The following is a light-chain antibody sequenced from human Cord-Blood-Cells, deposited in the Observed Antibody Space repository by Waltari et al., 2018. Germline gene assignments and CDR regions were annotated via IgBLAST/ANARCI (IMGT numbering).Light chain of an antibody. J-gene: IGKJ1*01. V-gene: IGKV2-28*01. CDR2: LGS. Sequence: DIVMTQSPLSLPVTPGEPASIPCRSSQSRLHSNGYNYLDWYLQKPGQSPQLLIYLGSNRASGVPDRFSGSGSGTDFTLKISRVEAEDVGVYYCMQALQTPTFGQGTKVEIK. CDR1: QSRLHSNGYNY. CDR3: MQALQTPT.